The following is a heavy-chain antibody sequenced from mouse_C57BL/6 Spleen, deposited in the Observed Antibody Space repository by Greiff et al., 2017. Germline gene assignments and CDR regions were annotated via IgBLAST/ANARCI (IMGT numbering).Heavy chain of an antibody. V-gene: IGHV3-6*01. CDR2: ISYDGSN. CDR1: GYSITSGYY. D-gene: IGHD1-1*01. CDR3: ARGYYGSSRYFDY. Sequence: EVQRVESGPGLVKPSQSLSLTCSVTGYSITSGYYWNWIRQFPGNKLEWMGYISYDGSNNYNPSLKNRISITRDTSKNQFFLKLNSVTTEDTATYYCARGYYGSSRYFDYWGQGTTLTVSS. J-gene: IGHJ2*01.